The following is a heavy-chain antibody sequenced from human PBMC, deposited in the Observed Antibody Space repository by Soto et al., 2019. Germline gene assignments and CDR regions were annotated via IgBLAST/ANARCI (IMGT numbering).Heavy chain of an antibody. CDR2: ISYDGSNK. CDR1: GFTFSSYA. CDR3: ARLLQVVAATRPRFDY. V-gene: IGHV3-30-3*01. J-gene: IGHJ4*02. Sequence: QVQLVESGGGVVQPGRSLRLSCAASGFTFSSYAMHWVRQAPGKGLEWVAVISYDGSNKYYADSVKGRFTISRDNSKNTLYLQMNSLRAEDTAVYYCARLLQVVAATRPRFDYWGQGTLVTVSS. D-gene: IGHD2-15*01.